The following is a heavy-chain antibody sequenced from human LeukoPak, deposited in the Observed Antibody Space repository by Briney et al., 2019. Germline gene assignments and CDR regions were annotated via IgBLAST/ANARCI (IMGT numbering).Heavy chain of an antibody. CDR2: IYYSGSA. CDR1: GGSISSSSYY. CDR3: ARERTYYFDY. V-gene: IGHV4-39*02. Sequence: SETLSLTCTVSGGSISSSSYYWGWIRQPPGKGLEWIGSIYYSGSAYYNPSLKSRVTISVDTSKNQFSLKLSSVTAADTAMYYCARERTYYFDYWGQGTQVTVSS. J-gene: IGHJ4*02.